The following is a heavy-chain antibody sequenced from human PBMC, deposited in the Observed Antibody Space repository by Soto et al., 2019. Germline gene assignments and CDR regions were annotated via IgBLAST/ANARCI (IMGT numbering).Heavy chain of an antibody. CDR1: GGSISSSSYY. Sequence: QLQLQESGPGRVKPSETLSLTCTVSGGSISSSSYYWGWIRQPPGKGLEWIGSIYYSGSTYYNPSLRRRVSVSVDMFTIQFSRKFISVTSADTAAYYWPSLCSGGPRLSVFWVQGMLVTVAS. J-gene: IGHJ1*01. CDR2: IYYSGST. V-gene: IGHV4-39*01. CDR3: PSLCSGGPRLSVF. D-gene: IGHD6-19*01.